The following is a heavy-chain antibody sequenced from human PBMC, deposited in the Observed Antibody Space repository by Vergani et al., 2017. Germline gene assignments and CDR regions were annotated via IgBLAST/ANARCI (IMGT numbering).Heavy chain of an antibody. J-gene: IGHJ2*01. CDR2: INSDGSST. D-gene: IGHD1-26*01. V-gene: IGHV3-74*01. Sequence: EVQLVESGGGLVQPGGSLRLSCAASGFTFSSYWMHWVRQAPGKGLVWVSRINSDGSSTSYADSVKGRFTISRDNAKNTLYLQMNSLRAEDTAVYYCARDRAYSGSYAGRHFDLWGRGTLVTVSS. CDR3: ARDRAYSGSYAGRHFDL. CDR1: GFTFSSYW.